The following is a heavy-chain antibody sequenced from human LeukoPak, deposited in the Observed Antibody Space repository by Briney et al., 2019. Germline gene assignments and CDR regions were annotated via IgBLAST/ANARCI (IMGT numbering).Heavy chain of an antibody. CDR3: ARSNFSGYSRNFDY. V-gene: IGHV4-59*08. CDR1: GASFGRHY. D-gene: IGHD3-22*01. CDR2: IFHSGST. Sequence: PSETLSLTCTVSGASFGRHYWSWIRQPPGKGLEWIGYIFHSGSTDSNPSLKSRVTISVDTSKNQFSLKLSSVTATDTAVYYCARSNFSGYSRNFDYWGQGTLVTVSS. J-gene: IGHJ4*02.